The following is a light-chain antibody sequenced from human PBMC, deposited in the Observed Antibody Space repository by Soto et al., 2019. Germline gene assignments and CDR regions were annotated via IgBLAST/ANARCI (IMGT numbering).Light chain of an antibody. CDR1: QSISSS. CDR2: DAS. Sequence: EIVLTQSPDTLPLSPGESATLSCRASQSISSSLAWFQHKPGQAPRLLIYDASNWAPGIPARFTGSGSGTDFTLTISSLEPEDFAVYYCLQRKHWYTFGQGTKLEIK. CDR3: LQRKHWYT. J-gene: IGKJ2*01. V-gene: IGKV3-11*01.